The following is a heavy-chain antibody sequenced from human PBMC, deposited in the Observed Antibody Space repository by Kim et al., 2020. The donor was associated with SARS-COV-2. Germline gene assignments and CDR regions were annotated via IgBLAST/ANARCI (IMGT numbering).Heavy chain of an antibody. V-gene: IGHV1-3*01. CDR2: INAGNGNT. D-gene: IGHD5-12*01. Sequence: ASVKVSCKASGYTFTSYAMHWVRQAPGQRLEWMGWINAGNGNTKYSQKFQGRVTITRDTSASTAYMELSSLRSEDTAVYYCARDHLGGGYAYYYYYYGMDVWGQGTTVTVSS. J-gene: IGHJ6*02. CDR1: GYTFTSYA. CDR3: ARDHLGGGYAYYYYYYGMDV.